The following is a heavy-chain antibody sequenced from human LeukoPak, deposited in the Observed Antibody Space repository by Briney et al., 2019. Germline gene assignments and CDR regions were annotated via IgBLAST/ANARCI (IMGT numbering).Heavy chain of an antibody. D-gene: IGHD2-2*01. CDR1: GFTFRSYD. CDR2: VDTVGNA. J-gene: IGHJ4*02. CDR3: AREGNQLPTDY. Sequence: GGSLRLSCAASGFTFRSYDMHWVRQVTGKGLEWVSGVDTVGNAYYPTSVKGRFTMSRENAKNSLYLQMNALRVGDTAVYYCAREGNQLPTDYWGQGTLVTVSS. V-gene: IGHV3-13*04.